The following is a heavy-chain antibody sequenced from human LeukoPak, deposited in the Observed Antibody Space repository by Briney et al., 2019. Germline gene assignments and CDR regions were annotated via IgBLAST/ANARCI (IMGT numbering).Heavy chain of an antibody. CDR1: GFPLRTYW. V-gene: IGHV3-7*05. CDR3: VYGGGY. D-gene: IGHD2-8*01. Sequence: GGSLRLSCAAPGFPLRTYWMSWVRRAPGKELEWVDNIEEDGSERYYADSVEGRFSISRDNAKNSLYLQMDSLRAEDTAVYYAVYGGGYWGQGTLVTVSS. J-gene: IGHJ4*02. CDR2: IEEDGSER.